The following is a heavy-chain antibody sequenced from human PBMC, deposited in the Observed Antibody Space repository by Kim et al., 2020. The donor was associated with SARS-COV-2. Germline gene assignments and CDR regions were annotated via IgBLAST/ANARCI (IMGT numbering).Heavy chain of an antibody. D-gene: IGHD3-3*01. J-gene: IGHJ4*02. CDR1: GFTFSSYS. CDR3: ARDKNYDFWRDHDY. V-gene: IGHV3-48*04. CDR2: ISSSSSTI. Sequence: GGSLRLSCAASGFTFSSYSMNWVRQAPGKGLEWVSYISSSSSTIYYADSVKGRFTISRDNAKNSLYLQMNSLRAEDTAVYYCARDKNYDFWRDHDYWGQGTLVTVSS.